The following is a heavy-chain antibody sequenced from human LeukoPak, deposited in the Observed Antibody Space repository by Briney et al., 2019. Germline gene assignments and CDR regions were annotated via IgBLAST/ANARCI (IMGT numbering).Heavy chain of an antibody. CDR3: AKEISIAAAGIDY. J-gene: IGHJ4*02. CDR2: ISYDGSNK. Sequence: PGGSLRLSCAASGFTFSSYGMHWARQAPGKGLEWVAVISYDGSNKYYADSVKGRFTISRDNSKNTLYLQMNSLRAEDTAVYYCAKEISIAAAGIDYWGQGTLVTVSS. D-gene: IGHD6-13*01. V-gene: IGHV3-30*18. CDR1: GFTFSSYG.